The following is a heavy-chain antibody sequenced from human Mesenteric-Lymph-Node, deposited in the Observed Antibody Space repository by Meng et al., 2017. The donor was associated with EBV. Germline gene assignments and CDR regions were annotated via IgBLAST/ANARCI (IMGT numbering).Heavy chain of an antibody. Sequence: QITLKESGXTLVNXXXTLTLTCRFSGFSLSSSGVGVGWVRQPPGKALEWLALIFWTDDYRYSPSLRNRVTITKDTSKNQVVLTMTNMDPADTATYYCAHRQHYSYFDSWCHGILVTVSS. J-gene: IGHJ4*01. CDR3: AHRQHYSYFDS. D-gene: IGHD3-3*02. V-gene: IGHV2-5*01. CDR1: GFSLSSSGVG. CDR2: IFWTDDY.